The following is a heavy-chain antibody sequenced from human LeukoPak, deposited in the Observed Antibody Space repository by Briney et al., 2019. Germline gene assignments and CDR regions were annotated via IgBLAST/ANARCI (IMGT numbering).Heavy chain of an antibody. V-gene: IGHV1-46*01. CDR1: GYTLTRYF. CDR3: ATVVNWELRPFDY. D-gene: IGHD1-26*01. CDR2: INPNGGST. Sequence: ASVKVSCKASGYTLTRYFIHWVRQAPGQGLEWMGIINPNGGSTSYPQKFQGRVTMTRDTSTNTVYMELSSLKSEDTAVYYCATVVNWELRPFDYWGQGTLVTVSS. J-gene: IGHJ4*02.